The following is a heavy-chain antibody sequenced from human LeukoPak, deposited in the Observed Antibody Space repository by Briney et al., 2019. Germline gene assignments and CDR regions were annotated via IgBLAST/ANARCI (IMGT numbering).Heavy chain of an antibody. J-gene: IGHJ4*02. D-gene: IGHD6-13*01. CDR1: GFSFSSYE. Sequence: GGSLRLSCAASGFSFSSYEMNWVRQAPGKGLEWVSVIYSGGSTYYADSVKGRFTISRDNSKNTLYLQMNSLRAEDTAVYYCARDLAAGSDYWGQGTLVTVSS. CDR3: ARDLAAGSDY. CDR2: IYSGGST. V-gene: IGHV3-66*01.